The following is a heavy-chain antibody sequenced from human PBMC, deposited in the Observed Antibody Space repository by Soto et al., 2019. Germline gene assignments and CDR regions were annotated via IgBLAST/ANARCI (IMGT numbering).Heavy chain of an antibody. D-gene: IGHD2-8*01. CDR2: INPNSGAT. V-gene: IGHV1-2*04. Sequence: QVQLVQSGAEVRRPGASVKVSCKASGYTFTGHYIHWVRQAPGQGPEWMGWINPNSGATKFVQKFQGWVTLTRDTSISKAYMALTRLAAADTAVYFCARAGNGFCTNEGCPHYTGMDVWGQWTTVIVS. CDR3: ARAGNGFCTNEGCPHYTGMDV. CDR1: GYTFTGHY. J-gene: IGHJ6*02.